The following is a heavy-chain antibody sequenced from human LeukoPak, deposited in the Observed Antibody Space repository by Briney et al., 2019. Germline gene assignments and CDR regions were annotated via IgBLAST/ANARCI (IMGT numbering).Heavy chain of an antibody. CDR1: GFTFSTYG. Sequence: PGGSLRLSCAASGFTFSTYGLHWVRQAPGKGLEWVALISDDGGVKYYADSVKGRFTISRDNSMNTLYLQMNSLRTEDTAVYYCLTEDTPTVLDYWGQGALVTVSS. D-gene: IGHD4-11*01. J-gene: IGHJ4*02. CDR2: ISDDGGVK. CDR3: LTEDTPTVLDY. V-gene: IGHV3-30*03.